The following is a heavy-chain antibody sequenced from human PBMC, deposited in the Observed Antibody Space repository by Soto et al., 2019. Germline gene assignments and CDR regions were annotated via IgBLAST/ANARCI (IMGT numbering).Heavy chain of an antibody. J-gene: IGHJ5*02. V-gene: IGHV2-5*01. Sequence: QITLKESGPTLVKPTQPLTLTCTFSGFSLSTSGVGVGWIRQPPGKALEWLALIYWNDDKRYSPSLKSRLTITKDTSKNQVVLTTANMDPVDTATYYCADGLGWAYEILTGYSNLFDPWGQGTLVTVSS. CDR3: ADGLGWAYEILTGYSNLFDP. CDR1: GFSLSTSGVG. CDR2: IYWNDDK. D-gene: IGHD3-9*01.